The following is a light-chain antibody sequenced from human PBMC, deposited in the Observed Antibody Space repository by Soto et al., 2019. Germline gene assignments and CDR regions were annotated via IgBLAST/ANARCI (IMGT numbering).Light chain of an antibody. CDR2: EVN. Sequence: QSALTQPASVSGSPGQSITISCTGTSSDVGAYDYVSWYQQLPGKAPQLMISEVNNRPSGVSHRFSGSKSGKTASLTISGLQAEDEADYYCSSYTTRGTRVFGTGTKLTVL. CDR3: SSYTTRGTRV. V-gene: IGLV2-14*01. J-gene: IGLJ1*01. CDR1: SSDVGAYDY.